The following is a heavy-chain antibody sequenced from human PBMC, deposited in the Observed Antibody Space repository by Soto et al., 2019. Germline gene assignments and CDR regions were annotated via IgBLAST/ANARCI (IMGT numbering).Heavy chain of an antibody. CDR1: GYSFTSYW. D-gene: IGHD3-3*01. V-gene: IGHV5-10-1*01. J-gene: IGHJ6*02. Sequence: PGESLKMSCNGSGYSFTSYWISLVLQMPGKGLEWMGRIDPSDSYTNYSPSFQGHVTISADKSISTAYLQWSSLKASDTAMYYCASLSYDFWSGSPMDVWGQGTTVTVSS. CDR2: IDPSDSYT. CDR3: ASLSYDFWSGSPMDV.